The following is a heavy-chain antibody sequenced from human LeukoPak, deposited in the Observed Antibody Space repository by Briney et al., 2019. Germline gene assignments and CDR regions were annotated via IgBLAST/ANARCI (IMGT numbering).Heavy chain of an antibody. V-gene: IGHV4-59*02. J-gene: IGHJ3*02. Sequence: PSETLSLTCSVSGRSVRNYYWNWIRQPPGKGLEWIGYVYYTGSSNSDPSLKSRVTMFVDTSKNQLSLRLSSVSALDTAVYYCARSAYASAWYAFDIWGPGTGVSVTS. CDR3: ARSAYASAWYAFDI. D-gene: IGHD6-19*01. CDR1: GRSVRNYY. CDR2: VYYTGSS.